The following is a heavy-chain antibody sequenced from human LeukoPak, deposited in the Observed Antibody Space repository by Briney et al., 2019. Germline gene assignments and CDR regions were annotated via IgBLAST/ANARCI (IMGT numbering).Heavy chain of an antibody. J-gene: IGHJ6*03. CDR1: GGSFSDYY. D-gene: IGHD6-6*01. V-gene: IGHV4-34*01. Sequence: SETLSLTCAVYGGSFSDYYWTWIRQPPGKGLEWIGEIDHSGSTNYNPSLKSRVTISVDTSKNQFSLKLSSVTAADTAVYYCAREYSSSWAYYYYYYMDVWGKGTTVTVSS. CDR3: AREYSSSWAYYYYYYMDV. CDR2: IDHSGST.